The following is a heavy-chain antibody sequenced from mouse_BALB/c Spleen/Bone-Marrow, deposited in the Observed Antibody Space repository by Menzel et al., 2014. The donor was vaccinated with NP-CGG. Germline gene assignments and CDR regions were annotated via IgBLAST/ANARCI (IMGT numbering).Heavy chain of an antibody. CDR2: IRNEANGYTT. CDR1: GFTFTDYY. Sequence: EVQLQESGGGLVQPGGSLRLSCATSGFTFTDYYMTWVRQPSGKALEWLSFIRNEANGYTTEYSASVKGRFTISRDNSQSILYLQMNTLRPEDSSTDYCARDNGSSPSYWFFNVWGAGTTVTASS. J-gene: IGHJ1*01. CDR3: ARDNGSSPSYWFFNV. D-gene: IGHD1-1*01. V-gene: IGHV7-3*02.